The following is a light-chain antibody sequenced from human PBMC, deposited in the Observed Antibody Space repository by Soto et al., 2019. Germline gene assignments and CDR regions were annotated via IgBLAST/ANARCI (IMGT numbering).Light chain of an antibody. Sequence: IVLTQSPGTLCLSPWERATLSCRASQTISSSYLAWYQQKPGQAPRLLIYDASSRATGIPDRFSGSGSGTDFTLTISSLEPEDFAVYYCQQYGSSGTFGQGTKVDIK. J-gene: IGKJ1*01. CDR3: QQYGSSGT. CDR1: QTISSSY. V-gene: IGKV3-20*01. CDR2: DAS.